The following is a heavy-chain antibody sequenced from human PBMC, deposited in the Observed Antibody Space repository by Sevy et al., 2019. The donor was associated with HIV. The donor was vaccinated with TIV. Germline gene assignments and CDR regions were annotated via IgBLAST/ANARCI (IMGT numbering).Heavy chain of an antibody. CDR3: ARCDV. CDR1: GFTFSSYC. J-gene: IGHJ6*04. V-gene: IGHV3-7*01. CDR2: IKEDGSDK. Sequence: GGSLRFSCAASGFTFSSYCMNWVRQAPGKGLEWVANIKEDGSDKYYVDSVKGRFTISRDNAQNSLYLEMNSLRAEDTAVYYCARCDVRGKGTTVTVSS.